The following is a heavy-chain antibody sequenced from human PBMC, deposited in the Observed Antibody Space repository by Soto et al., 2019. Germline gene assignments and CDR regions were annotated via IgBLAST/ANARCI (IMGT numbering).Heavy chain of an antibody. V-gene: IGHV3-30*03. CDR2: ISYDGSET. CDR3: AITSVADASFDY. Sequence: SLRLYCAGSGFMFSNNGMHWVRRAPGKGLEWVAFISYDGSETFYADSVKGRFTISRDNSKSTLFLHMSSLKNEDTAVYYCAITSVADASFDYWGQGP. CDR1: GFMFSNNG. J-gene: IGHJ4*02. D-gene: IGHD4-4*01.